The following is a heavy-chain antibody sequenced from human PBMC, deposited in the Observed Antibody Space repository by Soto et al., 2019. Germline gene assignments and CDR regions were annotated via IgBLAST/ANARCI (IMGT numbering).Heavy chain of an antibody. CDR3: ARDDEYSGNGMDV. CDR1: GFTFSNYG. Sequence: QVQLVESGGGVVQPGRSLTLSCAASGFTFSNYGMHWVRQAPGKGLELVAVILNDGSNRYHADSVKDRFTISRDNSKNTLYLQMNSLRAEDTAVYYCARDDEYSGNGMDVWGQGTTVTVS. J-gene: IGHJ6*02. V-gene: IGHV3-33*01. CDR2: ILNDGSNR. D-gene: IGHD3-10*01.